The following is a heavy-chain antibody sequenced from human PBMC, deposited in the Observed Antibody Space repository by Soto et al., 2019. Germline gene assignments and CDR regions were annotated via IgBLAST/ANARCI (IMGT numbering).Heavy chain of an antibody. V-gene: IGHV4-39*01. CDR1: GGSISSDSYY. Sequence: PSETLSLTCTVSGGSISSDSYYWGWIRQSPEKGLEWIASISYSGSTYYNPTLKSRLIISIDTSKSQFSLKLSSVTAADTAVYYCARPTYYYDSSGPPGYWGQGTLVTVSS. CDR2: ISYSGST. D-gene: IGHD3-22*01. CDR3: ARPTYYYDSSGPPGY. J-gene: IGHJ4*02.